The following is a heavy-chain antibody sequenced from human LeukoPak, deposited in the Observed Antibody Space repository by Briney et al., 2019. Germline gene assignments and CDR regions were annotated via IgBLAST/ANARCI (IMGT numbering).Heavy chain of an antibody. Sequence: GGSLRLSCAASGFTFTSYAMSWVRQAPGKGLGWVSSVSGSGDGTYYADSVKGRFTISRDNSKKTLELHMDSLRAEDTAVYYCAKERLGGNYGDYAVDYWGQGTMVTVSS. CDR1: GFTFTSYA. CDR3: AKERLGGNYGDYAVDY. D-gene: IGHD4-17*01. CDR2: VSGSGDGT. V-gene: IGHV3-23*01. J-gene: IGHJ4*02.